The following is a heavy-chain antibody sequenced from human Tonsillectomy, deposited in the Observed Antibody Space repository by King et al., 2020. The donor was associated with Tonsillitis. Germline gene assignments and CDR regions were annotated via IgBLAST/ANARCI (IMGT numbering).Heavy chain of an antibody. CDR2: IYYSGTT. CDR3: ARLDYFGSGSYWYFDL. CDR1: GSISGSY. D-gene: IGHD3-10*01. V-gene: IGHV4-59*08. Sequence: LQLQESGPGLVKPSETLSLTCTVSGSISGSYWSWIRPPPGKGLEWIGYIYYSGTTNYNPSLRSRVTISADTSKNQFSLKLSSVTAADPAVYYCARLDYFGSGSYWYFDLWGRGTLVTVSS. J-gene: IGHJ2*01.